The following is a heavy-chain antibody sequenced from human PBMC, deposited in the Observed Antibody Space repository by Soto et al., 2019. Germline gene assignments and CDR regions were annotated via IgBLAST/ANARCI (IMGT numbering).Heavy chain of an antibody. CDR2: ISGYNGNT. CDR3: AREGDIVGLDAFDV. CDR1: GYTFTNYD. J-gene: IGHJ3*01. Sequence: ASVKVSCKTSGYTFTNYDVDWVRQAPGQGLEWMGWISGYNGNTKYTQKFQGRVTITTDKSTSTAYMELRSLRSDDTAVYYCAREGDIVGLDAFDVWGQGTMVTVSS. D-gene: IGHD2-15*01. V-gene: IGHV1-18*04.